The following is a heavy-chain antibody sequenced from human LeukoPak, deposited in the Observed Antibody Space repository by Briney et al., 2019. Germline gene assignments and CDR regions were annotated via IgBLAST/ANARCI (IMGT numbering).Heavy chain of an antibody. D-gene: IGHD3-3*01. CDR1: GGSISSGGYS. Sequence: SETLSLTCAVSGGSISSGGYSWSWIRQPPGKGLEWIGYIYHSGSTYYNPSLKSRVTISVDRSKNQFSLKLSSVTAADTAVYYCARAIFRVVSRYNWFDPWGQGTLVTVSS. CDR3: ARAIFRVVSRYNWFDP. CDR2: IYHSGST. V-gene: IGHV4-30-2*01. J-gene: IGHJ5*02.